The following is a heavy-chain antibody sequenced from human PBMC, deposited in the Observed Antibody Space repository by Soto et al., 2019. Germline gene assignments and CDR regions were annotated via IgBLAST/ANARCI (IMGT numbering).Heavy chain of an antibody. J-gene: IGHJ5*02. V-gene: IGHV4-34*01. CDR3: ARDGFCSGNNCRIGNWFHP. CDR1: GGAFSGFY. CDR2: INNRGST. Sequence: PSETLSLTCAVSGGAFSGFYWAWGRPPPGKGLEWIGAINNRGSTYNPSLESRVTMSVDTSKNQFSLKLTSVTAADTAVYYCARDGFCSGNNCRIGNWFHPWGQGTLVTVSS. D-gene: IGHD2-2*03.